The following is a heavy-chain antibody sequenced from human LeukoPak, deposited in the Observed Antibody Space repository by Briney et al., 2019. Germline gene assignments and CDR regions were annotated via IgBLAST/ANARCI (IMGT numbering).Heavy chain of an antibody. CDR1: GFTFSSYA. D-gene: IGHD6-19*01. CDR2: ISGSGGST. CDR3: AKRAALEVAGSNLVY. V-gene: IGHV3-23*01. J-gene: IGHJ4*02. Sequence: GGSLRLSCAASGFTFSSYAMSWVRQAPGKGLEWVSGISGSGGSTYYADSVKGRFTISRDNSKNTLYLQMNSLRAEDTAVYYCAKRAALEVAGSNLVYWGQGTLVTVSS.